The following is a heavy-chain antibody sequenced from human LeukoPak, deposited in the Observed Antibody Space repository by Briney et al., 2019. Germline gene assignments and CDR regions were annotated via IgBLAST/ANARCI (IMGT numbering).Heavy chain of an antibody. J-gene: IGHJ3*02. CDR3: ASLSGTTLSDAFDI. V-gene: IGHV4-38-2*01. CDR2: IYHSGST. CDR1: GYSISSGYY. D-gene: IGHD1-7*01. Sequence: PSETLSLTCAASGYSISSGYYWGWIRQPPGKRLEWIGSIYHSGSTYYNPSLKSRVTISVDTSKNQFSLKLSSVTAADTAVYYCASLSGTTLSDAFDIWGQGTMVTVSS.